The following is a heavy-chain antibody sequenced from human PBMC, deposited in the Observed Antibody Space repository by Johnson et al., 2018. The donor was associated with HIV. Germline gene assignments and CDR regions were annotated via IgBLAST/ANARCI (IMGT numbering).Heavy chain of an antibody. J-gene: IGHJ3*02. Sequence: VHLVESGGGLVQPGGSLRLSCAASGFTFSNSAMSWVRQAPGKGLEWVSGIGGSGGSTHYADSVKGRFTISRDNSKNTLYLEMNSLSAEDTAVYYCAKVGYYYDSSGYYYGAFDIWGQGTMVTVSS. CDR3: AKVGYYYDSSGYYYGAFDI. V-gene: IGHV3-23*04. D-gene: IGHD3-22*01. CDR1: GFTFSNSA. CDR2: IGGSGGST.